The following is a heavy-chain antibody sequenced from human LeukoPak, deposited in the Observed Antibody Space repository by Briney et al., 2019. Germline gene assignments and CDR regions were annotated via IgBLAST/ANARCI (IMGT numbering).Heavy chain of an antibody. CDR3: ARTPHYYDILTGYYAPYWYFDL. D-gene: IGHD3-9*01. V-gene: IGHV4-59*01. CDR2: MYYSGST. Sequence: PSETLPLTCTVSGGSISSYYWSWIRQPPGKGLEWIGYMYYSGSTNYNPSLKSRVTISVDTSKNQFSLKLSSVTAADTAVYYCARTPHYYDILTGYYAPYWYFDLWGRGTLVTVSS. J-gene: IGHJ2*01. CDR1: GGSISSYY.